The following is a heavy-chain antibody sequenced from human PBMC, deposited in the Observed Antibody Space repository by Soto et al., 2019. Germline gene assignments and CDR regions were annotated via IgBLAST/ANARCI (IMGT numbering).Heavy chain of an antibody. CDR2: IDSGDGTT. Sequence: GGSLRLSCTGSGFDFGDYYMSWIRQAPGKGLEWVSYIDSGDGTTYYTDSVKGRFTVSRDNAKKTVYLQMSSLRVEDTALYYCVRPYYSSSWFPFDRWGQGTLVTVSS. CDR1: GFDFGDYY. D-gene: IGHD6-13*01. CDR3: VRPYYSSSWFPFDR. J-gene: IGHJ4*02. V-gene: IGHV3-11*01.